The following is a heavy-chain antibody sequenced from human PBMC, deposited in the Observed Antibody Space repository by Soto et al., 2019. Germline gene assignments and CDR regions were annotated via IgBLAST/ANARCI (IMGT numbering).Heavy chain of an antibody. CDR3: ARGKYSAFDY. D-gene: IGHD5-18*01. CDR2: TGYTSKWYN. Sequence: VQLQQSGPGLVKPSQTLSLTCAISGDSISTNNVAWNWIRQSPSGGLEWLGRTGYTSKWYNDYAVSVRSRITINPDTSKNQFSLQLNSVTLDDTAVYYCARGKYSAFDYWGQGTLVTVSS. J-gene: IGHJ4*02. V-gene: IGHV6-1*01. CDR1: GDSISTNNVA.